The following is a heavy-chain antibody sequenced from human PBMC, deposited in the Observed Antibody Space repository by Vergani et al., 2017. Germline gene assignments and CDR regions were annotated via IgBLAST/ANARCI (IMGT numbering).Heavy chain of an antibody. CDR1: NDSVSNTFYY. D-gene: IGHD3-9*01. J-gene: IGHJ4*02. CDR2: IYRTGRT. V-gene: IGHV4-39*07. Sequence: QVQLQESGPGLVKPSETLSLTCTVSNDSVSNTFYYWGWTRQTPGKGLEWIGSIYRTGRTHFNPSLKSRVTISVDTSNNHFSLRLNSLTAADTAVYYCARRSGIVYDIFSGTQYFFDFWGQGTLVTVSS. CDR3: ARRSGIVYDIFSGTQYFFDF.